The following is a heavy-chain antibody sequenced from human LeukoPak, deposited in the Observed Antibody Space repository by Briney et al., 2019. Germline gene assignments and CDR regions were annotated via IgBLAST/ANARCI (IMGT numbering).Heavy chain of an antibody. CDR1: GFTFSNAW. Sequence: PGGSLRLSCAASGFTFSNAWMTWVRQAPGKGLEWVGRIKGKTDGGPTDYAAPVNGRFTISRDDSKNTLYLQMNSLKTEDTAMYYCATDSQFSRLRFSDYAPGGWGQGTLVTVSS. V-gene: IGHV3-15*01. J-gene: IGHJ4*02. CDR2: IKGKTDGGPT. D-gene: IGHD3-3*01. CDR3: ATDSQFSRLRFSDYAPGG.